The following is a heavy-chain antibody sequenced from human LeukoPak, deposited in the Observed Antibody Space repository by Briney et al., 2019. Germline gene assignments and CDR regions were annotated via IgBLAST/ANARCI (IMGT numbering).Heavy chain of an antibody. J-gene: IGHJ4*02. D-gene: IGHD3-22*01. V-gene: IGHV3-48*02. CDR2: ISHTNDAI. CDR1: GFTFSSYG. Sequence: GGSLRLSRAASGFTFSSYGMNWLRQAPGKGLEWVSYISHTNDAIYYPDSVKGRFTISRDNAKNSLYLQMNSLRDEDTAVYYCARASPSGYDYWGQGTLVTVSS. CDR3: ARASPSGYDY.